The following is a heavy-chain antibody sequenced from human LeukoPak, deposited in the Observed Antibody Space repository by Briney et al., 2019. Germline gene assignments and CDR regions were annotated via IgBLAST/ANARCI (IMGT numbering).Heavy chain of an antibody. CDR2: ISASGGRT. D-gene: IGHD4-17*01. CDR1: GFTFSGFA. Sequence: GGTLRLSCAASGFTFSGFAMSWVRQAPGKGLEWVSSISASGGRTYHADSVKGRFTISRDNSRNTLYLQMNSLRAEDTAVYFCATPPTVTRNYWGQGILVTVSS. V-gene: IGHV3-23*01. CDR3: ATPPTVTRNY. J-gene: IGHJ4*02.